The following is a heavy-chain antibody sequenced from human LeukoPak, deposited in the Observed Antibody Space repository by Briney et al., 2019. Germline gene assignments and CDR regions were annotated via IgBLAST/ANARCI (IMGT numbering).Heavy chain of an antibody. CDR1: GFTFGDYA. CDR2: IRSKGYGGTT. J-gene: IGHJ3*02. Sequence: GGSLGLSCTTSGFTFGDYAMSWFRQAPGKGLEWVGFIRSKGYGGTTEYAASVKGRFTISRDDSKSIAYLQMNSLKTEDTAVYYCAGTPSAAFDIWGQGTMVTVSS. V-gene: IGHV3-49*03. CDR3: AGTPSAAFDI.